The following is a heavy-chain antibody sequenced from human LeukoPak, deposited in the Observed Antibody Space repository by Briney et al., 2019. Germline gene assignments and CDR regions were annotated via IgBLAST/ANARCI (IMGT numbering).Heavy chain of an antibody. D-gene: IGHD1-26*01. V-gene: IGHV1-3*01. CDR3: ARDSHLAGDL. J-gene: IGHJ3*01. Sequence: ASVKVSCKASGYTFTTYSMHWVRQAPGQRLEWMGWINAGNGNTKYSQKFQGRVTITTDESTSTAYMELSSLRSEDTAVYYCARDSHLAGDLWGQGTMVTVSS. CDR2: INAGNGNT. CDR1: GYTFTTYS.